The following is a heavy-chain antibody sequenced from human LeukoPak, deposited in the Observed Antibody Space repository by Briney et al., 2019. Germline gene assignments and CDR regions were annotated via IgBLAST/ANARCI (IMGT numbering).Heavy chain of an antibody. D-gene: IGHD1-14*01. J-gene: IGHJ6*02. V-gene: IGHV3-73*01. CDR3: TRFNQEPYGMDV. Sequence: GGSLKLSCAASGFTFSASALHWVRQASGKGLEWVGRRSKANSYATAYAASVEGRFTISRDDSKNTAYLEMNSLKTEDTAVYYCTRFNQEPYGMDVWGQGTTVAVSS. CDR2: RSKANSYAT. CDR1: GFTFSASA.